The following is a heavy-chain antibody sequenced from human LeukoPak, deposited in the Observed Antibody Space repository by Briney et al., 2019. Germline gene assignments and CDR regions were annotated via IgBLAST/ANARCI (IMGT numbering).Heavy chain of an antibody. CDR1: GYSFTNYH. J-gene: IGHJ4*02. Sequence: ASVKVSCNTSGYSFTNYHMHWVRLAPGQGLEWMGHIYPNTGGTSYAQRFQGRVTMTSDTSVSTVYMELSSRISDDTAAYYCARENWYYDYWGQGTLVTVSS. D-gene: IGHD1-7*01. V-gene: IGHV1-2*06. CDR3: ARENWYYDY. CDR2: IYPNTGGT.